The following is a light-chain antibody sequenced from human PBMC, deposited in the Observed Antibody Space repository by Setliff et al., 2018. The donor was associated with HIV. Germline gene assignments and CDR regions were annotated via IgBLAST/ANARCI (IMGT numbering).Light chain of an antibody. Sequence: QSVLTQPPSASGSPGQSVTISCTGTSSGVGGYNYVSWYQQHPGKAPKLMIYEVSKRPSGVPDRFSGSKSGNTASLTVSGLQAEDEADYYCSSYAGSNNVVFGGGTKVTVL. V-gene: IGLV2-8*01. CDR3: SSYAGSNNVV. CDR2: EVS. J-gene: IGLJ2*01. CDR1: SSGVGGYNY.